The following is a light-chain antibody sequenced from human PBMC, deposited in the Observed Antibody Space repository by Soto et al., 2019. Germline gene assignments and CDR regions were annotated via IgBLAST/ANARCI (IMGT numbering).Light chain of an antibody. V-gene: IGLV2-14*01. J-gene: IGLJ1*01. CDR2: EVS. Sequence: QSALTQPASVSGSPGQSITISCTGTRSDVGAYKSVSWYQHHPGKAPKLMISEVSNRPSGVSNRCSGSKSGNTASLTISGLQAEDEADYYCCSFTSRSTVVFGSGTKLTVL. CDR3: CSFTSRSTVV. CDR1: RSDVGAYKS.